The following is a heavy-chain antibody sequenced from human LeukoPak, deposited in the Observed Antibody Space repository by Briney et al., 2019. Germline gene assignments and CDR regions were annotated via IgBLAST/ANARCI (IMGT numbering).Heavy chain of an antibody. CDR1: RFTLSSYA. D-gene: IGHD3-3*01. V-gene: IGHV3-23*01. J-gene: IGHJ4*02. CDR2: ISGSGGST. Sequence: GGSLRLSCAASRFTLSSYAMSWVRQAPGKGLEWVSAISGSGGSTYYADSVKGRFTISRDNSKSTLYLQMNGLRAEDTAVYYCAKGFYDFWSGYPNDYWGQGPLVTVSS. CDR3: AKGFYDFWSGYPNDY.